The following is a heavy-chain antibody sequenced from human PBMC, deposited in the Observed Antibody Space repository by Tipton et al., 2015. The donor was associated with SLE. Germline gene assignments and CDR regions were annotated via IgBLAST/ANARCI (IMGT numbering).Heavy chain of an antibody. CDR1: GGSISSYY. D-gene: IGHD2-2*02. V-gene: IGHV4-59*01. J-gene: IGHJ3*02. CDR2: IYYSGST. Sequence: LSLTCTVSGGSISSYYWSWIRQPLGKGLEWIGYIYYSGSTNYNPSLKSRVTISVDTSKNQFSLKLSSVTAADTAVYYCARDRQTGYCSSTSCYTRAFDIWGQGTMVTVSS. CDR3: ARDRQTGYCSSTSCYTRAFDI.